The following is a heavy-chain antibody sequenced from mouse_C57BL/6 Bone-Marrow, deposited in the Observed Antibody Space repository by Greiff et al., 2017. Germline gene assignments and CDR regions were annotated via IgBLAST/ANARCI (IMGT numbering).Heavy chain of an antibody. V-gene: IGHV1-55*01. Sequence: QVQLQQPGAELVKPGASVKMSCKASGYTFTSYWITWVKQRPGQGLEWIGDIYPGSGSTNYNEKFKSKATLTVDTPSSTAYMQLSSLTSEDSAVYYCASSTMVTTTGYYFDYWGQGTTLTVSS. CDR3: ASSTMVTTTGYYFDY. CDR2: IYPGSGST. D-gene: IGHD2-2*01. CDR1: GYTFTSYW. J-gene: IGHJ2*01.